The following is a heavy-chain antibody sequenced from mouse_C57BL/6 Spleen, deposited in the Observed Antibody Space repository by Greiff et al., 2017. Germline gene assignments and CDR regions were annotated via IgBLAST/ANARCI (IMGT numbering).Heavy chain of an antibody. D-gene: IGHD3-3*01. CDR2: IRSKSSNYAT. J-gene: IGHJ4*01. CDR1: GFTFNPYA. Sequence: EAGGGLVQPNGSLKLSCAASGFTFNPYAMHWVRQAPGKGLEWVARIRSKSSNYATYYADSVKDRFTISRDDSQSMLYLQMNNLKTEDTAMYYCVREGLRGYAMDYWGQGTSVTVSS. CDR3: VREGLRGYAMDY. V-gene: IGHV10-3*01.